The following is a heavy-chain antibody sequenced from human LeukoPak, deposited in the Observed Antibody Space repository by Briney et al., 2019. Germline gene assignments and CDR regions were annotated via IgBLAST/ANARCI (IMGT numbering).Heavy chain of an antibody. CDR1: GYSFTSYW. CDR2: IYPGDSDT. CDR3: ARPGYYYGMDV. J-gene: IGHJ6*02. Sequence: GESLKISCKGSGYSFTSYWIGWVRQMPGKGLEWTGSIYPGDSDTRYSPSVQGHATSSADKSISTASLLWSSLKASDTAMYYCARPGYYYGMDVWGQGTPVTVSS. V-gene: IGHV5-51*01.